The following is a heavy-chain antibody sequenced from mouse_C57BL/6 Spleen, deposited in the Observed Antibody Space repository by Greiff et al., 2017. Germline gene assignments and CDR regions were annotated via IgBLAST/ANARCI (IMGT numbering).Heavy chain of an antibody. V-gene: IGHV1-52*01. J-gene: IGHJ4*01. Sequence: VQLQQPGAELVRPGSSVKLSCKASGYTFTSYWMHWVKQRPIQGLEWIGNIDPSDSETHYNQKFKDKATLTVDKSSSTAYLPLSSLTSEDSAVYYCAREGGQPYAKDYWGQGTSVTVSS. D-gene: IGHD3-3*01. CDR1: GYTFTSYW. CDR3: AREGGQPYAKDY. CDR2: IDPSDSET.